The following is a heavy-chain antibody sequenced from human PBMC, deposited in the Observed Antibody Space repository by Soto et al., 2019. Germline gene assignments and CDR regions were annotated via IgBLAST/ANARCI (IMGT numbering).Heavy chain of an antibody. Sequence: PSETLSLTCTVSGGSISSGGYSWTWIRQHPGKGLEWIGYIYYSGSTYFNPSLKSRLNISIDTSRNPFSLKLSSVTAADTAIYYCAREEATRIERRFDSWGQGTLVTVSS. CDR3: AREEATRIERRFDS. D-gene: IGHD6-6*01. V-gene: IGHV4-31*03. CDR1: GGSISSGGYS. CDR2: IYYSGST. J-gene: IGHJ5*01.